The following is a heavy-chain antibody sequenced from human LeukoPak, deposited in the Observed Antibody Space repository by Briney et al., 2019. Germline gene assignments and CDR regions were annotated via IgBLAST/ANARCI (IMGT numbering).Heavy chain of an antibody. J-gene: IGHJ3*02. V-gene: IGHV1-46*01. Sequence: ASVKVSCKASGYTFTNYYIHWVRQAPGQGLEWMGIINLSGGGTAYAQKFQGRVTMTRDTSTSTAYMELSSLRSEDTAVYYCAKDLEAAIIEGDAFDIWGQGTMVTVSS. CDR1: GYTFTNYY. CDR2: INLSGGGT. D-gene: IGHD5-24*01. CDR3: AKDLEAAIIEGDAFDI.